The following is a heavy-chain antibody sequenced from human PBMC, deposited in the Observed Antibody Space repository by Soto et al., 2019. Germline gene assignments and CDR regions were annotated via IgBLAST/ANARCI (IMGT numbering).Heavy chain of an antibody. Sequence: PGGSLRLSCAASGFTFSNAWMNWVRQAPGKGLEWVGRIKSKTDGGTTDYAAPVKGRFTISRDDSKNTLYLQMNSLKTEDTAVYYCTTDLNCSGGSCYSLDYYYGMDVWGQGTTVTVSS. D-gene: IGHD2-15*01. CDR1: GFTFSNAW. V-gene: IGHV3-15*07. CDR3: TTDLNCSGGSCYSLDYYYGMDV. CDR2: IKSKTDGGTT. J-gene: IGHJ6*02.